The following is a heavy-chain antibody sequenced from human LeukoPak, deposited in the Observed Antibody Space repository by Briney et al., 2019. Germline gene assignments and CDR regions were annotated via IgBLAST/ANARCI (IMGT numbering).Heavy chain of an antibody. CDR3: ARAQQWLYFDY. CDR1: GFTFSSYA. J-gene: IGHJ4*02. Sequence: GGSLRPSCAASGFTFSSYAMSWVRQAPGKGLEWVSAISGSAGSTYYADSVKGRFTISRDNSKNTLYLQMNSLRAEDTAVYYCARAQQWLYFDYWGQGTLVTVSS. V-gene: IGHV3-23*01. CDR2: ISGSAGST. D-gene: IGHD3-22*01.